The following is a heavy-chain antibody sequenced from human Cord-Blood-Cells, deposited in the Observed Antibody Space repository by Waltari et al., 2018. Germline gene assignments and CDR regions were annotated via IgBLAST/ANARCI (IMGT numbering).Heavy chain of an antibody. D-gene: IGHD3-3*01. Sequence: QVQLVQSGAEVKKPGASVKVSCKASGYTFTGYYLHWVRQAPGQGLEWMGWINPNSGGTNYAQKFQGRVTMTRDTSISTAYMELSRLRSDDTAVYYCARDPISVLRFLEWLFDYWGQGTLVTVSS. CDR1: GYTFTGYY. CDR3: ARDPISVLRFLEWLFDY. CDR2: INPNSGGT. J-gene: IGHJ4*02. V-gene: IGHV1-2*02.